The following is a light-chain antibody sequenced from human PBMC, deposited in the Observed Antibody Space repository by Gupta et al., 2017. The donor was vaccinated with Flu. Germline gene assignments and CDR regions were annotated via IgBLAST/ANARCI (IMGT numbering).Light chain of an antibody. Sequence: QSVLTQPPSASGAPGQTVTISCSGSMSNIGTKAANWYQQVPGTAPKLLIYSSYQRPSGVPDRFSGSESGTSASLAINGLQADDEADYYCAAWDDRVNGVIFGGGTKLTVL. CDR2: SSY. V-gene: IGLV1-44*01. CDR1: MSNIGTKA. CDR3: AAWDDRVNGVI. J-gene: IGLJ2*01.